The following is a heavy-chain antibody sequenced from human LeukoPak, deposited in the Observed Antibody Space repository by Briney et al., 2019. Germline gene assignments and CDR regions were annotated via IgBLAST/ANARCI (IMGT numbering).Heavy chain of an antibody. D-gene: IGHD1-26*01. CDR1: GGSISSYY. Sequence: SETLSLTCTVSGGSISSYYWSWIRQPPGKGLEWIGYIYYSGSTNYNPSLKSRVTISVDTSKNQFSLKLSSVTAADTAVYYCARLGATTKRPGDYYYYMDVWGKGTTVTVSS. V-gene: IGHV4-59*01. J-gene: IGHJ6*03. CDR2: IYYSGST. CDR3: ARLGATTKRPGDYYYYMDV.